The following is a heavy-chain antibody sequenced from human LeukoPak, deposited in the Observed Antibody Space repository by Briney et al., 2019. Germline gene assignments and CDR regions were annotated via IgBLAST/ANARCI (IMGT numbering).Heavy chain of an antibody. CDR3: ARVEYYSGSYEDY. CDR2: ITSGSITI. D-gene: IGHD3-10*01. J-gene: IGHJ4*02. Sequence: GGSLRLSCAASGFSFGTYTMSWVRQAPGKGLEWLSYITSGSITIDYADFVKGRFTVSRDNPKNSLYLQMNSLRDEDTAVYYCARVEYYSGSYEDYWGQGTLVTVSS. CDR1: GFSFGTYT. V-gene: IGHV3-48*02.